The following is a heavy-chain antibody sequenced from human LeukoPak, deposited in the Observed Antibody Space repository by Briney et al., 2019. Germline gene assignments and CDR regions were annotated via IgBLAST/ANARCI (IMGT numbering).Heavy chain of an antibody. CDR2: INHSEST. J-gene: IGHJ4*02. D-gene: IGHD4-11*01. CDR1: GGSFSGYY. CDR3: ASRSFDRYSNYLSDY. V-gene: IGHV4-34*01. Sequence: SETLSLTCAVYGGSFSGYYWSWIRQPPGKGLEWIGEINHSESTNYNPSLKSRGTISVDTSKNQFSLKLSSVTAADTSVYYCASRSFDRYSNYLSDYWGQGTLVTVSS.